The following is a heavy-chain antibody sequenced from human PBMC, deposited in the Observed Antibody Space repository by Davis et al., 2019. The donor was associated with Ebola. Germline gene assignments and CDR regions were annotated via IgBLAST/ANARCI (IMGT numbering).Heavy chain of an antibody. CDR3: VRRNGNSGYEGFDS. J-gene: IGHJ5*01. D-gene: IGHD5-12*01. V-gene: IGHV4-34*01. CDR1: AGSFSRYY. CDR2: INHRGST. Sequence: MPSETLSLTCAVYAGSFSRYYWSLTRPPPGTGLEWIGEINHRGSTNYNPSLKSRVTISVDTSKNQFSLKLSSVTAADTAVYYCVRRNGNSGYEGFDSWGQGRLVTVSS.